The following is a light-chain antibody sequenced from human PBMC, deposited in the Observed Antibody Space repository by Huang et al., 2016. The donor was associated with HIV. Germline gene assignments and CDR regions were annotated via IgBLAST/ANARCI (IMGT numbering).Light chain of an antibody. Sequence: DIQMTQSPSSLSASVGDRVTITCRASQTISTYLNWYQQKPGKAPDLLIYGASILQSGVPSRVSGAGSGTNFTLTIRSLQPEDYATYYCQQTYTSVLTFGPGTTVDI. V-gene: IGKV1-39*01. CDR2: GAS. J-gene: IGKJ3*01. CDR3: QQTYTSVLT. CDR1: QTISTY.